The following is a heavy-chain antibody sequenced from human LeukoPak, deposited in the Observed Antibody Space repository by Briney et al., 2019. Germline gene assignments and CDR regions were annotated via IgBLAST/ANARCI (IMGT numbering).Heavy chain of an antibody. D-gene: IGHD3-10*01. CDR1: GFTFSSCA. J-gene: IGHJ4*02. V-gene: IGHV3-23*01. CDR2: ISGSGGST. Sequence: GGSLRLSCAASGFTFSSCAMSWLRQAPGKGLEWVSAISGSGGSTYYADSVKGRFTISRDNPKNTLYLQMNSLRAEDTAVYYCAKDRNSGSFTFVDYWGQGTLVTVSS. CDR3: AKDRNSGSFTFVDY.